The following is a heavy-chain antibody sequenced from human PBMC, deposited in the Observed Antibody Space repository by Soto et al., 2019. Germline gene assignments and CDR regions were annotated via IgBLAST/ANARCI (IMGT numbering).Heavy chain of an antibody. CDR2: INPSGGST. Sequence: ASVKVSCKASGYTFTSYYMHWLRQAPGQGLEWMGIINPSGGSTSYAQKFQGRVTMARDTSTSTVYLELRSLRSEDTAVYYCARVLAVGGKGVGYWGQGTLVTGSS. J-gene: IGHJ4*01. D-gene: IGHD2-15*01. CDR3: ARVLAVGGKGVGY. CDR1: GYTFTSYY. V-gene: IGHV1-46*01.